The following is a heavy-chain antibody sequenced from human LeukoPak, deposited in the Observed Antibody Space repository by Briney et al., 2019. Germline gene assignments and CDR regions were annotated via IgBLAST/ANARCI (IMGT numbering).Heavy chain of an antibody. Sequence: GASVKVSCKASGYTFTSYAISWVRQAPGQGLEWMGWISPYNGDTNYAQKLQGRVTMTTDTSTSTTYMELRSLRSDDTAVYYCARMYSSGWGIDYWGQGTLVTASS. J-gene: IGHJ4*02. CDR1: GYTFTSYA. V-gene: IGHV1-18*01. CDR3: ARMYSSGWGIDY. D-gene: IGHD6-19*01. CDR2: ISPYNGDT.